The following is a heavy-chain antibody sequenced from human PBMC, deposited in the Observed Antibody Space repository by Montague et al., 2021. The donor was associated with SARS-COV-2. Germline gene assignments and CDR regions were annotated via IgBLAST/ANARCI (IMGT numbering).Heavy chain of an antibody. D-gene: IGHD3-10*01. Sequence: SLRLSCAASGFTFSSYSMNWVRQAPGKGLEWVSSISSSSSYIYYADSVEGRLTISRDNAKNSLYLQMNSLRAEDTAVYYCARDRGYYYGSGSWLFDYWGQGTLVTVSS. CDR1: GFTFSSYS. CDR2: ISSSSSYI. J-gene: IGHJ4*02. CDR3: ARDRGYYYGSGSWLFDY. V-gene: IGHV3-21*01.